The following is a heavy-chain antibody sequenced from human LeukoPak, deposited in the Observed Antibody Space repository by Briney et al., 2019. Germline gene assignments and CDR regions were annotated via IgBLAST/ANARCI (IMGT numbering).Heavy chain of an antibody. J-gene: IGHJ3*02. CDR1: VGSISSSSYY. D-gene: IGHD3-3*01. CDR3: AFWSGYFNTLDI. CDR2: IYYTGST. V-gene: IGHV4-39*01. Sequence: SETLSLTCTVSVGSISSSSYYGAWIRQPPGKGLEWIGSIYYTGSTYYNPSLKSRVTISADTSKNQFSLKLSSVTAADTAMYYCAFWSGYFNTLDIWGQGTVVTVSS.